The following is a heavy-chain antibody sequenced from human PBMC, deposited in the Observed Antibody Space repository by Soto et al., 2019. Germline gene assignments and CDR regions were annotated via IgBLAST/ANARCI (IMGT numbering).Heavy chain of an antibody. J-gene: IGHJ4*02. CDR3: ERGGVSTRTFDY. D-gene: IGHD3-3*01. V-gene: IGHV5-51*01. CDR2: IYPSDSDT. CDR1: VYNFAGYC. Sequence: GESLKISCKGSVYNFAGYCIAWLRQMPVKGLELMGIIYPSDSDTRYRPSFQGQVTISADKSISSAYLQWSSLRASDTAMYDCERGGVSTRTFDYWGQGTTVTFSS.